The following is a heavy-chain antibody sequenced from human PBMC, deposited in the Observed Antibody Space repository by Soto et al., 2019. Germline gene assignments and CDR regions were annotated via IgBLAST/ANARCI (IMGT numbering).Heavy chain of an antibody. J-gene: IGHJ4*02. CDR3: ARGSYGAGSDH. Sequence: GGSLRLSCTGSGFTLSDHYIDWVRQAPGKGLEWVGRSRDKAQGYSTTYAASVKGRFTTSRDESKNSVYLQMNSLKTEDTAVYYCARGSYGAGSDHWGQGVLVTVSS. CDR1: GFTLSDHY. D-gene: IGHD3-10*01. CDR2: SRDKAQGYST. V-gene: IGHV3-72*01.